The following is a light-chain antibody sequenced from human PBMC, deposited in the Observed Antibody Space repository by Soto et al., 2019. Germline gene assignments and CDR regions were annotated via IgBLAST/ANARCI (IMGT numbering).Light chain of an antibody. Sequence: QSVLTQPPSVSAAPGQKVTISCSGSSSNSGNNYVSWYQQLPGTAPKLLIYDNNKRPSGIPDRFSGSKSGTSATLGITGLQTGDEADYYCGTCDSRLVVFGGGTKLTVL. CDR3: GTCDSRLVV. V-gene: IGLV1-51*01. CDR2: DNN. J-gene: IGLJ2*01. CDR1: SSNSGNNY.